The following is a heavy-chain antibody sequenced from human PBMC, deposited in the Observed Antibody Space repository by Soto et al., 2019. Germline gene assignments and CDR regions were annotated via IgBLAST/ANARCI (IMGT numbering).Heavy chain of an antibody. J-gene: IGHJ4*02. V-gene: IGHV1-8*01. CDR1: GYTFDAFD. CDR2: MNPYTGET. CDR3: VRQAGGASTPGDDY. D-gene: IGHD2-15*01. Sequence: QVQLVQSGAEVRKPGASVRVSCKASGYTFDAFDIHWVRQATGQGLELMGWMNPYTGETAYTHTFRGRVSMTRDTSVSTAYIALTSLTSEDSAIYFCVRQAGGASTPGDDYWGQGTLVTVSS.